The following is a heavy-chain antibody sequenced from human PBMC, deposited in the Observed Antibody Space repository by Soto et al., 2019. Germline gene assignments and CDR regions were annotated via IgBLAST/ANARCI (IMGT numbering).Heavy chain of an antibody. CDR3: ARDRGVAPPVAGNTHYYYYMDV. CDR1: GYSFTNYG. J-gene: IGHJ6*03. D-gene: IGHD6-19*01. V-gene: IGHV1-18*01. Sequence: QDQLVQSGVEVKKPGASVKVSCKASGYSFTNYGITWVRQAPGQGFEWMGGISAYNGNTNYAQKCQGRVTLTTDASTSTAYLELRSLRSDDTAVYYCARDRGVAPPVAGNTHYYYYMDVWCKGTTVTVSS. CDR2: ISAYNGNT.